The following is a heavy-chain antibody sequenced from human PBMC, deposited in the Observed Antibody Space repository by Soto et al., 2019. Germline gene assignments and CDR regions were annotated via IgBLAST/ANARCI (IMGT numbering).Heavy chain of an antibody. Sequence: VGSLRLSCAASGFTFSSYEMNWVRQAPGKGLEWVSYISSSGSTIYYADSVKGRFTISRDNAKNSLYLQMNSLRAEDTAVYYCAREGEAADAFDIWGQGTMVTVSS. CDR2: ISSSGSTI. J-gene: IGHJ3*02. CDR1: GFTFSSYE. D-gene: IGHD2-15*01. CDR3: AREGEAADAFDI. V-gene: IGHV3-48*03.